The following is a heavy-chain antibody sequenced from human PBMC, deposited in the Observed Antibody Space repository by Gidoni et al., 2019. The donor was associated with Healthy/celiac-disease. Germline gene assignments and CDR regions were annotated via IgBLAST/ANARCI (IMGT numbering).Heavy chain of an antibody. CDR3: AKDRKALPADY. CDR2: ISYDGSNK. V-gene: IGHV3-30*18. Sequence: QVQLVESGGGVVQPGRSLRLSCAASGFTFSSYGMHWVRQAPGKGLEWVAVISYDGSNKYYADSVKGRFTISRDNSKNTLYLQMNSLRAEDTAVYYCAKDRKALPADYWGQGTLVTVSS. J-gene: IGHJ4*02. CDR1: GFTFSSYG. D-gene: IGHD2-15*01.